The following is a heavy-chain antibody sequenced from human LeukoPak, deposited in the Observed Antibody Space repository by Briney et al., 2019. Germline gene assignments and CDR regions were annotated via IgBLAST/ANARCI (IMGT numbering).Heavy chain of an antibody. J-gene: IGHJ5*02. D-gene: IGHD3-22*01. CDR3: ARDDYYYDSSGYYNWFDP. Sequence: PSETLSLTCTVSGGSISSYYWSWIRQPAGKGLEWIGRIYTSGSTNYNPSLKSRVTMSVDTSKNQFPLKLSSVTAADTAVYYCARDDYYYDSSGYYNWFDPWGQGTLVTVSS. CDR1: GGSISSYY. V-gene: IGHV4-4*07. CDR2: IYTSGST.